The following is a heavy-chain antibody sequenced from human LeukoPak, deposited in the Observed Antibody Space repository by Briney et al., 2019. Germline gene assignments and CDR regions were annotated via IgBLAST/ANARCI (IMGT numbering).Heavy chain of an antibody. CDR1: GFTFSSYS. D-gene: IGHD1-26*01. V-gene: IGHV3-48*01. J-gene: IGHJ4*02. CDR2: ISRSSSTI. Sequence: PGGSLRLSCAASGFTFSSYSMNWVRQAPGKGLEWVSYISRSSSTIYYADSVKGRFTISRDNAKNSLYLQMNSLRAEDTAVYYCAREFSGSNYGFPFDYWGQGTLVTVSS. CDR3: AREFSGSNYGFPFDY.